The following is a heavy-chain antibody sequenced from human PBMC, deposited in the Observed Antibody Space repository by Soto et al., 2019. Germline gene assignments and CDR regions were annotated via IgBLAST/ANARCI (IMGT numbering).Heavy chain of an antibody. J-gene: IGHJ4*02. CDR1: GDMFSGYS. D-gene: IGHD5-12*01. CDR2: IIPIFGTT. V-gene: IGHV1-69*14. Sequence: QVQLVQSGAEVKKPGSSVKVSCKTSGDMFSGYSISWVRQAPGQGLEWMGGIIPIFGTTNYAQRFHGRVTITADKSTSTVYMELYSLKSEDTAVYYCARDLGSGYDPGDYWGQRTLVTVSS. CDR3: ARDLGSGYDPGDY.